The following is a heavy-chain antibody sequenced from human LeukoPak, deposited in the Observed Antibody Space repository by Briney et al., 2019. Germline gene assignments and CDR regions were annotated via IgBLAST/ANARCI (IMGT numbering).Heavy chain of an antibody. V-gene: IGHV1-18*01. Sequence: ASVKVSCRASGYTFTSYGISWVRQAPGQGLEWMGWVSAYNGNTNYAQKLQGRVTMTTDTSTSTAYMELRSLRSDDTAVYYCARTMVYMIVVVITNDAFDIWGQGTMVTVSS. CDR2: VSAYNGNT. CDR1: GYTFTSYG. CDR3: ARTMVYMIVVVITNDAFDI. D-gene: IGHD3-22*01. J-gene: IGHJ3*02.